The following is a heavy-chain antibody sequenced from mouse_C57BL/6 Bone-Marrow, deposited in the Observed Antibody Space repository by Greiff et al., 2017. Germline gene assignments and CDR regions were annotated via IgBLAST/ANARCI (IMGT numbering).Heavy chain of an antibody. CDR3: TRRRYDGYYVGCYFDD. Sequence: QVQLKQSGAELVRPGASVTLSCKASGYTFTDYEMHWVKQTPVHGLEWIGAIDPETGGTAYNQKFKGKAILTADKSSSTAYMELRSLTSEDSAVYYCTRRRYDGYYVGCYFDDWGQGTTLTVSS. CDR1: GYTFTDYE. V-gene: IGHV1-15*01. CDR2: IDPETGGT. J-gene: IGHJ2*01. D-gene: IGHD2-3*01.